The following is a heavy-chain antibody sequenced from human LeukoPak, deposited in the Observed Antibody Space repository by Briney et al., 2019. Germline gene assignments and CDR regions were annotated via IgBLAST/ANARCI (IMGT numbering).Heavy chain of an antibody. D-gene: IGHD5-18*01. CDR3: ARSSGHSYGDFDY. Sequence: ASETLSLTCSVSGVSITSNYWSWIRQPPGKGLEWLGYTHHSGATSYNPSLKSRSTMSLDTSNHQFSLKLSSVTAADTAVYYCARSSGHSYGDFDYWGQGNLVTVSS. CDR1: GVSITSNY. J-gene: IGHJ4*02. CDR2: THHSGAT. V-gene: IGHV4-59*01.